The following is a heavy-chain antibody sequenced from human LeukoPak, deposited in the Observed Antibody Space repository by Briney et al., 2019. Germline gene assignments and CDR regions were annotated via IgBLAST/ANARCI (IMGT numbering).Heavy chain of an antibody. CDR1: GFTFSSYA. J-gene: IGHJ4*02. V-gene: IGHV3-30-3*01. Sequence: GGSLRLSCAASGFTFSSYAMHWVRQAPGKGLEWVAVISYDGSNKYYADSAKGRFTISRDNSKNTLYLQMNSLRAEDTAVYYCARIGQQLGPYYFDYWGQGTLVTVSS. D-gene: IGHD6-13*01. CDR3: ARIGQQLGPYYFDY. CDR2: ISYDGSNK.